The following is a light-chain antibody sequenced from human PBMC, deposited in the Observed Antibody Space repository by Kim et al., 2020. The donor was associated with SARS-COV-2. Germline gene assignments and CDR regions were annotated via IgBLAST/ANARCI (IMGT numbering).Light chain of an antibody. CDR3: QAWDSSIWV. J-gene: IGLJ3*02. V-gene: IGLV3-1*01. CDR1: KLGDKY. CDR2: QDS. Sequence: SYELTQPPSVSVSPGQTASITCSGDKLGDKYACWYQQKPGQSPVLVIYQDSKRPSGIPERFSGSNSGNTATLTISGTQAMDEADSYCQAWDSSIWVFGGGTKLTVL.